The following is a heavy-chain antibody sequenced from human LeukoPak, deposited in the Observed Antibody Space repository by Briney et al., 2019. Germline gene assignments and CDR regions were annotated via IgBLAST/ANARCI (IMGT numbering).Heavy chain of an antibody. CDR1: GFTFSNYA. Sequence: GGSLRLSCAASGFTFSNYAMSWVRQAPGKGLEWVSAISGSGGSTYYADSVKGRFTISRDNSKNTLYLQMNSLRAEDTAVYYCAKVRWELRLFYFDYWGQGTLVTVSS. CDR2: ISGSGGST. V-gene: IGHV3-23*01. J-gene: IGHJ4*02. D-gene: IGHD1-26*01. CDR3: AKVRWELRLFYFDY.